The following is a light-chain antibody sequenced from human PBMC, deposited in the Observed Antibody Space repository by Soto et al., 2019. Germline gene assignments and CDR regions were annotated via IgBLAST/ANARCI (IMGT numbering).Light chain of an antibody. Sequence: DIQMTQSPSTLYASVGDRVTITFRASQNINTWLAWYQQKPGKAPKFLIYDASRLENGVPSRFSGSGSGTEFTLTISSLQPDDFATYYCQQYNTYSTFGQGTKVDI. CDR2: DAS. CDR1: QNINTW. V-gene: IGKV1-5*01. J-gene: IGKJ1*01. CDR3: QQYNTYST.